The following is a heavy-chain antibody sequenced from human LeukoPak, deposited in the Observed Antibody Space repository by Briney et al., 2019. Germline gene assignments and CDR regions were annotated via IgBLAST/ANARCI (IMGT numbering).Heavy chain of an antibody. CDR1: GGTFSSYA. V-gene: IGHV1-69*01. J-gene: IGHJ3*02. CDR2: IIPIFGTA. CDR3: ARGDTWEYRSSTSCYLYAFDI. Sequence: GSSVKVSCKASGGTFSSYAISWVRQAPGQGLEWMGGIIPIFGTANYAQKFQGRVTITADESTSTAYMELSSLRSEDTAVYYCARGDTWEYRSSTSCYLYAFDIWGQGTMVTVSS. D-gene: IGHD2-2*01.